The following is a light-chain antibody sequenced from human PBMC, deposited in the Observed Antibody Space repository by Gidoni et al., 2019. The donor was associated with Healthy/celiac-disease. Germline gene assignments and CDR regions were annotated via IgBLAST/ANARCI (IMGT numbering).Light chain of an antibody. Sequence: DIVMTQSPDSLAVSLGERATINCKSSQSVLYSSNNKNYLAWYQQKPGQPPKLLIYWASTRESGVPDRFSGSRSGTDFTLTISSLQAEDVAVYYCQQYYSTPPKFGQGTKVEIK. CDR1: QSVLYSSNNKNY. CDR2: WAS. V-gene: IGKV4-1*01. J-gene: IGKJ1*01. CDR3: QQYYSTPPK.